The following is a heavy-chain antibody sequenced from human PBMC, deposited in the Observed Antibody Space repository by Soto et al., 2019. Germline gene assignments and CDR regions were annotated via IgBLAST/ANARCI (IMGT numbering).Heavy chain of an antibody. V-gene: IGHV4-39*01. CDR1: GGSISSSSYY. Sequence: PSETLSLTCTVSGGSISSSSYYWGWIRQPPGKGLEWIGSIYYSGSTYYNPSLKSRVTISVDTSKNQFSLKLSSVTAADTAVYYCATYYYDSSGYAFDYWGQGTLVTAPQ. J-gene: IGHJ4*02. D-gene: IGHD3-22*01. CDR3: ATYYYDSSGYAFDY. CDR2: IYYSGST.